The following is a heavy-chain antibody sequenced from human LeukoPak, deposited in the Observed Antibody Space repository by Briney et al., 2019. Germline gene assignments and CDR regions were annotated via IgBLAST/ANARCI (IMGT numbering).Heavy chain of an antibody. J-gene: IGHJ6*02. CDR2: INPTGGST. CDR1: GYTFPSYF. D-gene: IGHD6-19*01. CDR3: ARAGSGWYFSGMDV. Sequence: ASVKVSCKASGYTFPSYFMHWVRQAPGQGLEWMGIINPTGGSTTYAQKFQGRVTMTRDTSTSTVYMELSSLRSDDTAVYYCARAGSGWYFSGMDVWGQGTTVTVSS. V-gene: IGHV1-46*01.